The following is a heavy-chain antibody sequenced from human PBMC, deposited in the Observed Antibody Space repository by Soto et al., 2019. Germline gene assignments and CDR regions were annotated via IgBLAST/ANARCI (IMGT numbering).Heavy chain of an antibody. D-gene: IGHD1-1*01. V-gene: IGHV3-23*01. CDR1: GFTFSNYA. CDR3: AKSIGNDATTRAFDC. J-gene: IGHJ4*02. CDR2: INGGGSIK. Sequence: PGGSLRLSCAASGFTFSNYAMRWVRQAPGSGLEWVSGINGGGSIKVYADTVQGRFTISRDNSKNTLYLQMNSLRAEDTAVYYCAKSIGNDATTRAFDCWGQGTLVTVSS.